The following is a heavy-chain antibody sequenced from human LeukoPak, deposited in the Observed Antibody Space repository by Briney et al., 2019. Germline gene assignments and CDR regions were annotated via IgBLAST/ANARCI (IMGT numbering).Heavy chain of an antibody. J-gene: IGHJ4*02. CDR2: ISYDGSNK. CDR1: GFTFSSYA. Sequence: GGSLRLSCAASGFTFSSYAMHWVRQAPGKGLEWVAVISYDGSNKYYADSVKGRFTISRDNSKNTLHLQMNSLRAEDTAVYYCAKGSSSSRPYYFDYWGQGTLVTVSS. CDR3: AKGSSSSRPYYFDY. V-gene: IGHV3-30-3*01. D-gene: IGHD6-6*01.